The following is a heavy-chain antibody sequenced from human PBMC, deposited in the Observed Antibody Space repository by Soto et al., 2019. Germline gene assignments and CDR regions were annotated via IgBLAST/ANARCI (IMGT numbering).Heavy chain of an antibody. D-gene: IGHD2-21*01. J-gene: IGHJ6*02. CDR2: ISWNSGDI. CDR1: EFSFHDYT. Sequence: GGSLRLSCAASEFSFHDYTMHWVRQAPGEGLEWVSAISWNSGDIDYADSVKGRFTISRDNAKDSLYLQMNSLGVEDTALYYCAKSLLTGEIRSSYGMDVWGQGTPVTVSS. V-gene: IGHV3-9*01. CDR3: AKSLLTGEIRSSYGMDV.